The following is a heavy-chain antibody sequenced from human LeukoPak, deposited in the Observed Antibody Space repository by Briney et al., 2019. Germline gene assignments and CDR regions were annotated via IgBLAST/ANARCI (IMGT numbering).Heavy chain of an antibody. Sequence: SVKVSCKASGGTFSSYAISWVRQAPGQGLEWMGGIIPIFGTANYAQKFQGRVTITADESTSTAYVELSSLRSEDTAVYYCARVNDCGGDCYGPYYYYGMDVWGQGTTVTVSS. V-gene: IGHV1-69*13. CDR2: IIPIFGTA. D-gene: IGHD2-21*02. J-gene: IGHJ6*02. CDR1: GGTFSSYA. CDR3: ARVNDCGGDCYGPYYYYGMDV.